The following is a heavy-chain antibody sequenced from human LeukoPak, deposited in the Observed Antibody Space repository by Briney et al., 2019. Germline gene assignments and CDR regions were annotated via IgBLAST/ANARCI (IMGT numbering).Heavy chain of an antibody. D-gene: IGHD4/OR15-4a*01. Sequence: GGSLRLSCAASGFAFGDYAMSWIRQAPGRGLEWVSYISNSGGTIYYRDAVKGRFTISRDNARNSLFLQMSSLRAEDTAVYYCARDTLGEGEDANYAVYYFDYWGQGTVVTVSS. CDR3: ARDTLGEGEDANYAVYYFDY. V-gene: IGHV3-11*04. J-gene: IGHJ4*02. CDR2: ISNSGGTI. CDR1: GFAFGDYA.